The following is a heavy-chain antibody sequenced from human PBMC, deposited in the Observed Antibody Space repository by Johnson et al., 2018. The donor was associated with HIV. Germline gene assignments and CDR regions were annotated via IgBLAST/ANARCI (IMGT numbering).Heavy chain of an antibody. CDR2: IKQDGSEK. CDR3: AKDRNALYWWSDAFDM. D-gene: IGHD2-8*02. J-gene: IGHJ3*02. V-gene: IGHV3-7*03. Sequence: VQPGGSLRLSCAASGFTFSSYWMSWVRQAPGKGLEWVANIKQDGSEKYYVDSVKGRFTISRDNAKNTLYLQMNSLRAEDTAVYYCAKDRNALYWWSDAFDMWGQGTMVTVSS. CDR1: GFTFSSYW.